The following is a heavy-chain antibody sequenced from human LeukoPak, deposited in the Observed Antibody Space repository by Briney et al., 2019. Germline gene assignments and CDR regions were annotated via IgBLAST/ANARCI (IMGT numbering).Heavy chain of an antibody. J-gene: IGHJ5*02. Sequence: SVKVSCKASGGTFSSYAISWVRQAPGQGLEWMGRIIPIFGTANYAQKFQGRVTITTDESTSTAYMELSSLRSEDTAVYYCARLPKNKNWFDPWGQGTLVTVSS. CDR1: GGTFSSYA. CDR3: ARLPKNKNWFDP. CDR2: IIPIFGTA. D-gene: IGHD2/OR15-2a*01. V-gene: IGHV1-69*05.